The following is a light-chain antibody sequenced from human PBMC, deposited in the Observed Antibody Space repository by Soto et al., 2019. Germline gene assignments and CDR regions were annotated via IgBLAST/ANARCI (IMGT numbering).Light chain of an antibody. CDR3: QQLNSYPIT. J-gene: IGKJ5*01. Sequence: DIQMTQSPTSLSASVEDRVIITCRASQSISNHLNWYQQKPGKAPKLLIFAASSLQSGVPSRFSGSRSGSDFTLTISSLQPEDFATYYCQQLNSYPITFGQGTRLEI. CDR1: QSISNH. V-gene: IGKV1-39*01. CDR2: AAS.